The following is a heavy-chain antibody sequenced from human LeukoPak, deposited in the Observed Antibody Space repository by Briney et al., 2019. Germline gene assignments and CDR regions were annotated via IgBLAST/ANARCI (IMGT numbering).Heavy chain of an antibody. D-gene: IGHD3-22*01. CDR1: GFTFSSYS. V-gene: IGHV3-21*01. J-gene: IGHJ4*02. CDR2: ISSSSSYI. CDR3: ARDQEGDYYDSSGYYYVHHNLDY. Sequence: PGGSLRLSCAASGFTFSSYSMNWVRQAPGKGLGWVSSISSSSSYIYYADSVKGRFTISRDNAKNSLYLQMNSLRAEDTAVYYCARDQEGDYYDSSGYYYVHHNLDYWGQGTLVTVSS.